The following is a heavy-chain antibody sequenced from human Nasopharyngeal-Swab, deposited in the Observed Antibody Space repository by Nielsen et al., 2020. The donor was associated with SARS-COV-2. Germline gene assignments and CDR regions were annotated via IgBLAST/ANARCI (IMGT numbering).Heavy chain of an antibody. CDR3: ARDPNLRTLDY. V-gene: IGHV3-33*01. D-gene: IGHD3-16*01. CDR2: IWYDGSNK. Sequence: VSQAPGKGLEWVAVIWYDGSNKYYADSVKGRFTISRDNSKNTLYLQMNSLRAEDTAVYYCARDPNLRTLDYWGQGTLVTVSS. J-gene: IGHJ4*02.